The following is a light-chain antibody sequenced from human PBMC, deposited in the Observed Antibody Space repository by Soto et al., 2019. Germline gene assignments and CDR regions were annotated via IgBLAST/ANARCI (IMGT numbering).Light chain of an antibody. Sequence: EIVMTQSPATLYVSPGERANLSCRASQSVSSNLAWYQQKPGQATRLLIYGASTRATGITARFSGSGSGTEFTLNIRRLQSEDFAVYYCQQYGGSTRTFGPGNKVDI. CDR2: GAS. CDR1: QSVSSN. CDR3: QQYGGSTRT. V-gene: IGKV3-15*01. J-gene: IGKJ1*01.